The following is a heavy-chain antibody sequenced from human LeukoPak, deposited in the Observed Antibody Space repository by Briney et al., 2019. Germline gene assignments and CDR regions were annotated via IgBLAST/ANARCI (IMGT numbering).Heavy chain of an antibody. Sequence: GGSLRLSCAASGFTFSSYWMHWVRQAPGKGLVWVSHINSDGSSTSYADSVKGRFTISRDNAKNTLYLQMNSLRAEDTAVYYCARRSSGYYPNFDYWGQGTLVTVSS. CDR1: GFTFSSYW. CDR2: INSDGSST. J-gene: IGHJ4*02. V-gene: IGHV3-74*01. CDR3: ARRSSGYYPNFDY. D-gene: IGHD3-22*01.